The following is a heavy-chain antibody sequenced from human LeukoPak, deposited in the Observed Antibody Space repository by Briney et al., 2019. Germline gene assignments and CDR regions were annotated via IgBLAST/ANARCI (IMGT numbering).Heavy chain of an antibody. D-gene: IGHD5-18*01. CDR1: GYTFTSYD. V-gene: IGHV1-2*02. CDR2: INPNSGGT. Sequence: ASVKVSCKASGYTFTSYDINWVRQATGQGLEWMGWINPNSGGTNYAQMFQGRVTMTRDTSISTAYMELSRLRSDDTAVYYCATPRDTATTADAFDIWGQGTMVTVSS. CDR3: ATPRDTATTADAFDI. J-gene: IGHJ3*02.